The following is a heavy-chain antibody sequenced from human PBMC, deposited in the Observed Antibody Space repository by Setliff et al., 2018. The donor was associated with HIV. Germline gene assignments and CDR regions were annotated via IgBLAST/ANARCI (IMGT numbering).Heavy chain of an antibody. D-gene: IGHD2-8*02. CDR3: AREVGSKMESDTGGFSI. Sequence: ASVKVSCKASGYSFTDYYIHWVRQAPGNGLEWMGRVDPEDGKTIYAERFKGRVTITADTSIDTTYMELSSLIFEDTAVYYCAREVGSKMESDTGGFSIWGQGTKVTVSS. V-gene: IGHV1-69-2*01. CDR1: GYSFTDYY. CDR2: VDPEDGKT. J-gene: IGHJ3*02.